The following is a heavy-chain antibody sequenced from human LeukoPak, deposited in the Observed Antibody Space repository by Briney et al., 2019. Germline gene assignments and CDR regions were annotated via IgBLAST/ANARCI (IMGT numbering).Heavy chain of an antibody. Sequence: SETLSLTFTVSGGSISGYYWSWIRQPPGKGLEWIAYIYYSGSTNYNPSLKSRVTISVDTSKNQFSLKLSSVTAADTAMYYCARLRIAAAWSPDYFDYWGQGTLVTVSS. CDR1: GGSISGYY. CDR3: ARLRIAAAWSPDYFDY. CDR2: IYYSGST. V-gene: IGHV4-59*08. J-gene: IGHJ4*02. D-gene: IGHD6-13*01.